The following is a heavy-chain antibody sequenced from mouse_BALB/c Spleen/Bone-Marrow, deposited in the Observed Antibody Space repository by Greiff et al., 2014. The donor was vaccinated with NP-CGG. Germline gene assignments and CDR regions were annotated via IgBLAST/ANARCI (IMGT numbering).Heavy chain of an antibody. J-gene: IGHJ2*01. V-gene: IGHV14-4*02. CDR1: GFKIKDYY. CDR2: IYPENGDT. D-gene: IGHD2-4*01. Sequence: VQLQQSGAELVRSGASVKLSCTASGFKIKDYYMHWVKQRPEQGLEWIGWIYPENGDTEYAPKFRGKATMTADTSSNTAYLQLSSLTSEDTAVYYCNARGDYDFDYFDYWGQGTTLTVSS. CDR3: NARGDYDFDYFDY.